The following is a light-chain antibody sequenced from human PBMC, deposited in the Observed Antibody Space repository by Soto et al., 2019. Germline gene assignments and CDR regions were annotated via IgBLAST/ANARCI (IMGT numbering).Light chain of an antibody. CDR2: DAS. J-gene: IGKJ2*01. CDR1: QSVSSY. CDR3: QQRSNWPRDT. V-gene: IGKV3-11*01. Sequence: EIVLTQSPATLSLSPGERATLSCRASQSVSSYLAWYQQKPGQAPRLLIYDASNRATGIPARFSGSGSGTDFTLTISSLEPEDFAVYYCQQRSNWPRDTFGQGTKLAIK.